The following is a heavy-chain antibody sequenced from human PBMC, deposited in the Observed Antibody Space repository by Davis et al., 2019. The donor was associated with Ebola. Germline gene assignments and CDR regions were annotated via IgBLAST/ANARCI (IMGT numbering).Heavy chain of an antibody. V-gene: IGHV3-7*01. CDR3: VRVYSGSYDP. J-gene: IGHJ5*02. D-gene: IGHD1-26*01. CDR2: IKQGGDER. Sequence: PGGSLRLSCAASGFTFSSYWMSWVRQAPGKGLEWVANIKQGGDERYDVDSVKGRFIISRDDAKNSLYLQMNSLRAEDTAVYYCVRVYSGSYDPWGQGTLVTVSS. CDR1: GFTFSSYW.